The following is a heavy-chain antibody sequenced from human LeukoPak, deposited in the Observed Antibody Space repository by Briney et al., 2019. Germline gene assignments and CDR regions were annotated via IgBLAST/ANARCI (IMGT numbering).Heavy chain of an antibody. V-gene: IGHV4-34*01. Sequence: PSETLSLTCAVYGGSFSGYYWSWIRQPPGKGLEWIGEINHSGSTNYNPSLKSRVTISVDTSKNQFSLKLSSVTAADTAVYYCATLRETYCTNGVCYYFDYWGQGTLVTVSS. CDR3: ATLRETYCTNGVCYYFDY. CDR2: INHSGST. D-gene: IGHD2-8*01. CDR1: GGSFSGYY. J-gene: IGHJ4*02.